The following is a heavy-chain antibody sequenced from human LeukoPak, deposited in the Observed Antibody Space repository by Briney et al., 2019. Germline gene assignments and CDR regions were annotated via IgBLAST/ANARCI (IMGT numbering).Heavy chain of an antibody. CDR2: ISYDGSNK. CDR3: ARGGSYLSFVFDY. CDR1: GFTFSSYW. Sequence: GGSLRLSCAASGFTFSSYWMSWVRQAPGKGLEWVAVISYDGSNKYYADSVKGRFTISRDNSKNSLYLQMNSLRAEDTAVYYCARGGSYLSFVFDYWGQGTLVTVSS. D-gene: IGHD1-26*01. V-gene: IGHV3-30*03. J-gene: IGHJ4*02.